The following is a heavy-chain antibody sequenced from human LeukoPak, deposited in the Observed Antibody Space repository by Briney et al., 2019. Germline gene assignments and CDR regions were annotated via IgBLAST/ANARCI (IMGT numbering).Heavy chain of an antibody. J-gene: IGHJ6*02. CDR2: IHHDASGS. CDR3: VEDPFFYYDVDV. Sequence: GGSLRLSCSASGFNFGSHSMHWLRQAPGKGPEFVSAIHHDASGSFYADSVKGRFTISRDNSKSILYLEMSGLKPEDTAVYYCVEDPFFYYDVDVWGQGTTVTVSS. V-gene: IGHV3-64D*09. D-gene: IGHD3-3*02. CDR1: GFNFGSHS.